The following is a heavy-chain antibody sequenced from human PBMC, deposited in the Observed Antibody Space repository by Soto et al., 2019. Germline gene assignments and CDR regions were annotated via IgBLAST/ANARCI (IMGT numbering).Heavy chain of an antibody. CDR3: VRDFHSGSYFFDY. V-gene: IGHV3-30-3*01. J-gene: IGHJ4*02. CDR1: AFVFNSYA. D-gene: IGHD1-26*01. CDR2: ISTDGSNK. Sequence: QVQLVESGRGVVQPGRSLRLSCAASAFVFNSYAMHWVRQTPAQGLEWVAVISTDGSNKFYADSVKGRFNISRDNSKNTLYLEMTSLRVEDTAMYYCVRDFHSGSYFFDYWGQGTLVTVSS.